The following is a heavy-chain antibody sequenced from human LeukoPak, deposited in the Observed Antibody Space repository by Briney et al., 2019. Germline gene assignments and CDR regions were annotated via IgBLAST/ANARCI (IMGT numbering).Heavy chain of an antibody. CDR1: GFTLSRYW. J-gene: IGHJ4*02. D-gene: IGHD3-10*01. V-gene: IGHV3-7*02. CDR2: IKHDGSEK. CDR3: AEIRKGVLLWFGELLGPLDY. Sequence: PGGSLRLSCAASGFTLSRYWMSWVRQAPGKGLEWVANIKHDGSEKYYVDSVKGRFTISRDNAKNSLYLQMDSLRGEDTAVYYCAEIRKGVLLWFGELLGPLDYWGQGTLVTVSS.